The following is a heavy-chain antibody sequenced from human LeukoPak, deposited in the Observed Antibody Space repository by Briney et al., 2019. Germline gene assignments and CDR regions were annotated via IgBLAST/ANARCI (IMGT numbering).Heavy chain of an antibody. Sequence: ASVKVSCNASGYTFTSYYMHWVRQAPGQGLEWMGIINPSGGSTSYAQKFQGRVTMTRDMSTSTVYMELSSLRSEDTAVYYWARLAGTGGWDYWGQGTLVTVSS. V-gene: IGHV1-46*01. CDR1: GYTFTSYY. CDR3: ARLAGTGGWDY. J-gene: IGHJ4*02. D-gene: IGHD6-19*01. CDR2: INPSGGST.